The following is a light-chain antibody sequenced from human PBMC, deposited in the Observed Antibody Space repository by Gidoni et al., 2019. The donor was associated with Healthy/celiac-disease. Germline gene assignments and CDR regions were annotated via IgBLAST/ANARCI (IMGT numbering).Light chain of an antibody. CDR1: QSLLHSNGYNY. CDR3: MQALQTPRT. V-gene: IGKV2-28*01. Sequence: DIVMTQSPLSLPVTPGEPASTSCRSSQSLLHSNGYNYLDWYLQQPGQSPQLLIYLGSNRASGVPDRFSGSGSGTDFTLKISRVEAEDVGVYYCMQALQTPRTFGQGTKVEIK. J-gene: IGKJ1*01. CDR2: LGS.